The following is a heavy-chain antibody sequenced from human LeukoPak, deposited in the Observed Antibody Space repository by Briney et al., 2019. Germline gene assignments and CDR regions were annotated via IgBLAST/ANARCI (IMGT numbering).Heavy chain of an antibody. J-gene: IGHJ4*02. CDR1: GFTFSIYG. V-gene: IGHV3-30*02. D-gene: IGHD5-24*01. CDR2: IRYDGSNK. Sequence: PGGSLRLSCAASGFTFSIYGMHWVRQAPGKRLEWVAFIRYDGSNKYYADSVKGRFTISRDNSKNTLYLQMNSLRAEDTAVYYCAKVGVEMAAGLGYWGQGTLVTVSS. CDR3: AKVGVEMAAGLGY.